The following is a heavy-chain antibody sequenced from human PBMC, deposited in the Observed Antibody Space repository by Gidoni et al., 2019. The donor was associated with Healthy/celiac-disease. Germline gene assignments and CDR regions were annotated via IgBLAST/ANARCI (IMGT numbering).Heavy chain of an antibody. CDR1: GRSIISSSYY. Sequence: LQLQESGPGLVKPSETLSPTCTVSGRSIISSSYYWVWIRQPPGKGVEWIGSIYYSGSTYYNPSLKIRVTISVDTSKNQFSLKLSSVTAADTAVYYCARLGATVTTPAGYWGQGTLVTVSS. V-gene: IGHV4-39*01. J-gene: IGHJ4*02. CDR3: ARLGATVTTPAGY. D-gene: IGHD4-17*01. CDR2: IYYSGST.